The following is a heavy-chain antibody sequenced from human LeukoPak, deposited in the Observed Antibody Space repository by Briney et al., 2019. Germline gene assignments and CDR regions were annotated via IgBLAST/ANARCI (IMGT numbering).Heavy chain of an antibody. Sequence: PFETLSVTCIVSGGSINSGDYDWSWIRQPPGKGLEWIGYIYYSGTTYYNPSLRSRVTISVDTSKNQFSLTLSSVTAADTAVYYCARGGGRYNGYEDYWGQGALVTVST. CDR1: GGSINSGDYD. CDR3: ARGGGRYNGYEDY. J-gene: IGHJ4*02. CDR2: IYYSGTT. D-gene: IGHD5-12*01. V-gene: IGHV4-30-4*01.